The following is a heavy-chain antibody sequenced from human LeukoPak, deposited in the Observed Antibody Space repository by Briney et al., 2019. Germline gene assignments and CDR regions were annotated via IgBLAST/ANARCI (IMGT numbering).Heavy chain of an antibody. Sequence: GGSLRLSCAASGFTFDDYAMPWVRQAPGKGLEWVSGISWNSGSIGYADSVRGRFTISRDNAKNSLYLQMNSLRAEDTALYYCAKGREDTAMTDFDYWGQGTLVTVSS. CDR3: AKGREDTAMTDFDY. D-gene: IGHD5-18*01. J-gene: IGHJ4*02. CDR1: GFTFDDYA. V-gene: IGHV3-9*01. CDR2: ISWNSGSI.